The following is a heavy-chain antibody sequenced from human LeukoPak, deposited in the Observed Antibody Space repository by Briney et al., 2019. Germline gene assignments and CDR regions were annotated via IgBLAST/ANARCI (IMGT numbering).Heavy chain of an antibody. V-gene: IGHV6-1*01. Sequence: SQTLSLTCAISGDSVSSKGAAWNWIRQSPSRGLEWLGRTYYRSKWYNDYAVSVKSRITVNPDTSKNQFSLQLNSVTPEDTAVYYCARVEGSAGWFDPWGQGTLVTVSS. J-gene: IGHJ5*02. CDR3: ARVEGSAGWFDP. D-gene: IGHD1-1*01. CDR2: TYYRSKWYN. CDR1: GDSVSSKGAA.